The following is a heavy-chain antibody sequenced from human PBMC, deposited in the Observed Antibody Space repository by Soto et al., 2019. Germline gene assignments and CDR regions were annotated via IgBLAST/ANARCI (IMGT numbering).Heavy chain of an antibody. J-gene: IGHJ5*01. CDR3: ARNSAGIAASVNWFDY. V-gene: IGHV4-34*01. CDR1: GGSFSGYY. CDR2: INHSGST. Sequence: SETLSLTCAVYGGSFSGYYWSWIRQPPGKGLEWIGEINHSGSTNYNPSLKSRVTISVDTSKNQFSLKLSSVTAADTAVYYCARNSAGIAASVNWFDYWGHGNLVTVSS. D-gene: IGHD6-13*01.